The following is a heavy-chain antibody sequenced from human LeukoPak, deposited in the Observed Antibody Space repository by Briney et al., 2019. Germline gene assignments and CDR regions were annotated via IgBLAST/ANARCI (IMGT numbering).Heavy chain of an antibody. Sequence: ASVKVSCKASGYTFTGYYMHWVRQAPGQGLEWMGWINPNSGVTNYAQKFQGRVTMTRDTSISTAYMELSRLRSDDTAVYYCARADVAYCGGDCYQTGYWGQGTLVTVSS. V-gene: IGHV1-2*02. CDR2: INPNSGVT. CDR1: GYTFTGYY. CDR3: ARADVAYCGGDCYQTGY. J-gene: IGHJ4*02. D-gene: IGHD2-21*01.